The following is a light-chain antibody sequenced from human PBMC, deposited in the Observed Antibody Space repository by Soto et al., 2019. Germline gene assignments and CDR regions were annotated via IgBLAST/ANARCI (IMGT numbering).Light chain of an antibody. J-gene: IGLJ3*02. CDR1: SSDVGGYNY. Sequence: QSALTQPASVSGSPGQSITISCTGTSSDVGGYNYVSWYQQHPGKVPRLMIYEVSNRPSRLSNRFSGSKSGNTASLTISVLQAEDEADYYCSSYTSSNTWVFGGGTKLTVL. CDR2: EVS. V-gene: IGLV2-14*01. CDR3: SSYTSSNTWV.